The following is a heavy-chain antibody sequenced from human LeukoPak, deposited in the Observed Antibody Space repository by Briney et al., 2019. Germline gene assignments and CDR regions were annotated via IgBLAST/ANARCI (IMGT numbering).Heavy chain of an antibody. CDR1: GFTFSNYD. D-gene: IGHD6-13*01. CDR3: ARAIAATGRWWIFDY. Sequence: PGGSLRLSCAASGFTFSNYDIGWVRQAPREGLEWVSTISGSGTSTYYTDSAKGRFTISRDNPKNAQYLQMNSLRAEDTAVYYCARAIAATGRWWIFDYWGQGTLVTVSS. CDR2: ISGSGTST. V-gene: IGHV3-23*01. J-gene: IGHJ4*02.